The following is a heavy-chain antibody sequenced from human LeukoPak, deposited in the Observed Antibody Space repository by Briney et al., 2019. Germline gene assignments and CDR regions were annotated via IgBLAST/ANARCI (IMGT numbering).Heavy chain of an antibody. J-gene: IGHJ4*02. D-gene: IGHD6-13*01. CDR2: IYTSGST. CDR3: ASHSSSRPFDY. Sequence: SETLSLTCTVSGGSISSYYWSWIRQPAGKGLEWIGRIYTSGSTDYNPSLKSRVTMSVDTSKNQFSLKLSSVTAADTAVYYCASHSSSRPFDYWGQGTLVTVSS. V-gene: IGHV4-4*07. CDR1: GGSISSYY.